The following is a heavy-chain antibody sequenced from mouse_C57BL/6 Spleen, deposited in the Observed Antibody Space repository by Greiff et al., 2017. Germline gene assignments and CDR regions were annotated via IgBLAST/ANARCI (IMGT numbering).Heavy chain of an antibody. CDR2: IRNKANGYTT. J-gene: IGHJ2*01. CDR1: GFTFTDYY. Sequence: DVMLVESGGGLVQPGGSLSLSCAASGFTFTDYYMSWVRQPPGKALEWLGFIRNKANGYTTEYSASVKGRFTISRDNSQSILYLQMNALRAEDSATYYCASSFLNSPFDYWGQGTTLTVSS. CDR3: ASSFLNSPFDY. V-gene: IGHV7-3*01.